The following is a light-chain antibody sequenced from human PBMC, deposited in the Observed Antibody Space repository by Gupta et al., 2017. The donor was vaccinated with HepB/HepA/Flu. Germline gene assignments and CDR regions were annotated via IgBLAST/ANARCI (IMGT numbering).Light chain of an antibody. CDR1: QSVSSIY. J-gene: IGKJ1*01. V-gene: IGKV3-20*01. CDR2: GAS. Sequence: EIVLTQSPGTLSLSPGERTTLSCRASQSVSSIYLAWYQQKPGQAPRLLIYGASSRATGIPGRFSGSGSGTDFTLTITRLEPEDFAVYYCQQYSSSPWTFGQGTKVEIK. CDR3: QQYSSSPWT.